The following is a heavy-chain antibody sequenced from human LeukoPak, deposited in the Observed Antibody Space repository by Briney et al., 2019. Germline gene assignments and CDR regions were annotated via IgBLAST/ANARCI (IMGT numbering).Heavy chain of an antibody. Sequence: GGSLRLSCEASGFTFGNYAMNWVRQAPGKGLEWVSTISGTGSSTYYADSVKGRFTISRDNSKNMVYLQMNSLRADDTAVYYCAKSVVVITFRFDDWGQGALVTVSS. V-gene: IGHV3-23*01. CDR3: AKSVVVITFRFDD. CDR2: ISGTGSST. CDR1: GFTFGNYA. J-gene: IGHJ4*02. D-gene: IGHD2-15*01.